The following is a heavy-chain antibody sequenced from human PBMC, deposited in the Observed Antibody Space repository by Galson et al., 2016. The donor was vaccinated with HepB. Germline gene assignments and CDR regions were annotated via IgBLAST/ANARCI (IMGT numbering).Heavy chain of an antibody. CDR3: AREIQGRWYYFDY. V-gene: IGHV3-33*01. CDR1: SFSFSTYG. J-gene: IGHJ4*02. CDR2: IWRDGSNK. D-gene: IGHD3-16*01. Sequence: SLRLSCAASSFSFSTYGMHWVRQAPGKGLEWVAVIWRDGSNKQYADSVKGRFTISRDNSKSTLNLQMNSLRVEDTAVYYCAREIQGRWYYFDYWGQGTLVTVSS.